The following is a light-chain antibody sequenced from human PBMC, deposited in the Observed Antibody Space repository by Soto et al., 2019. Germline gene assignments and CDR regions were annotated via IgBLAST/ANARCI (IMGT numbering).Light chain of an antibody. J-gene: IGLJ1*01. CDR2: EVS. V-gene: IGLV2-8*01. CDR3: SSYAGSSNV. Sequence: QSALTQPPSASGSLGQSVTISCTGTRSDVGGYNYVSWYQQHPGKAPKLLIYEVSNRPSGVPDRFSGSKSGNTASLTVSGLQAEDEADYYCSSYAGSSNVFGTGTKLTVL. CDR1: RSDVGGYNY.